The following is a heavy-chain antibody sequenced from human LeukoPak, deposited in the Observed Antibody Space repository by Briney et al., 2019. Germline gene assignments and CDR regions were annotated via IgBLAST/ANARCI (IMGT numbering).Heavy chain of an antibody. J-gene: IGHJ6*02. V-gene: IGHV3-30*03. Sequence: GGSLRLSCAASGFTFSSYGMHWVRQAPGKGLEWVAVISSDGSKNIYADSVKGRFTISRGNAKNTLYLQMNSLRAEDTAVYYCARDAVDTANAVWGQGTTVTVSS. CDR2: ISSDGSKN. CDR1: GFTFSSYG. D-gene: IGHD5-18*01. CDR3: ARDAVDTANAV.